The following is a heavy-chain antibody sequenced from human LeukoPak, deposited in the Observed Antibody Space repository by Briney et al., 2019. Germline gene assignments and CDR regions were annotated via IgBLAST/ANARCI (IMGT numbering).Heavy chain of an antibody. CDR3: ARAPATYSSGHYDY. CDR2: IYTSGST. V-gene: IGHV4-4*07. D-gene: IGHD6-19*01. CDR1: GGSISSYY. Sequence: SETLSLTCTVSGGSISSYYWSWMRQPPGKGLEWIGRIYTSGSTNYNPSLKSRVTMSVDTSKNQFSLKLSSVTAADTAVYYCARAPATYSSGHYDYWGQGTLVTVSS. J-gene: IGHJ4*02.